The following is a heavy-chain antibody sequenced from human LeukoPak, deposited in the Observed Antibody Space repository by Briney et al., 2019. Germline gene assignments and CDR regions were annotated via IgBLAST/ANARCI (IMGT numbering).Heavy chain of an antibody. D-gene: IGHD3-3*01. Sequence: SVKVSCKASGGTFSSYAISWVRQAPGQGLEWMGGIIPISGTTNYAQKFQGRVTITADKSTNTVYMEVSSLTSEDTAVYYCASAHVFLSTGFDYWGQGTLVTVSS. J-gene: IGHJ4*02. V-gene: IGHV1-69*06. CDR1: GGTFSSYA. CDR3: ASAHVFLSTGFDY. CDR2: IIPISGTT.